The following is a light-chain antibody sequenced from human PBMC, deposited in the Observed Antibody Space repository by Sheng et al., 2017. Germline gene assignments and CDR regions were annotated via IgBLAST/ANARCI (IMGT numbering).Light chain of an antibody. CDR3: QQRSNWLWT. V-gene: IGKV3-11*01. J-gene: IGKJ1*01. CDR2: DAS. Sequence: EIVLTQSPATLSLSPGERATLSCRASQSVSRYLAWYQQKPGQAPRLLIYDASNRATGIPARFSGSGSGTDFTLTISSLEPEDSAVYYCQQRSNWLWTFGQGTKVEIK. CDR1: QSVSRY.